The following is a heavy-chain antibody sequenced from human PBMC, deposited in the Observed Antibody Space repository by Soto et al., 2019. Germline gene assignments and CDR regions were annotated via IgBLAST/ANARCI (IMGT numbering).Heavy chain of an antibody. CDR1: GYTFTGYY. D-gene: IGHD3-3*01. CDR2: INPNSGGT. CDR3: ARDGDTYYDFWSGYSVSGYFDY. Sequence: ASVKVSCKASGYTFTGYYMHWARQAPGQGLEWMGWINPNSGGTNYAQKFQGWVTMTRDTSISTAYMELSRLRSDDTAVYYCARDGDTYYDFWSGYSVSGYFDYWGQGTLVTV. V-gene: IGHV1-2*04. J-gene: IGHJ4*02.